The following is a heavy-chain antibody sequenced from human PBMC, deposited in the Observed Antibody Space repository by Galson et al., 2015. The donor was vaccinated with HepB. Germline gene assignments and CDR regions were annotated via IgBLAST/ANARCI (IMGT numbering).Heavy chain of an antibody. CDR1: GFSFGNAY. D-gene: IGHD3-3*01. Sequence: SLRLSCAASGFSFGNAYMNWVRQAPGKGLEWVGRILSKVAGGTTDSAAAVKGRFTISRDDSENMVYLQMNSLKTEDTAVYYCTTTWAIFGVVSWGQGALVTVSS. CDR3: TTTWAIFGVVS. V-gene: IGHV3-15*01. CDR2: ILSKVAGGTT. J-gene: IGHJ5*02.